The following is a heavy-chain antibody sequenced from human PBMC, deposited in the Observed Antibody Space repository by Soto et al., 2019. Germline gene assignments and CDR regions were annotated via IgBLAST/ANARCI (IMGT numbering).Heavy chain of an antibody. J-gene: IGHJ4*02. D-gene: IGHD2-8*02. V-gene: IGHV4-59*12. Sequence: SETLSLTCTVSGGSISNYYWSWIRQPPGRGLEWIGHIFYSGSTNYNPALKSRVTISVDTSKNQFSLKLTSVTAADTAVYYCARDKITGLFDYWGQGTLVTVSS. CDR1: GGSISNYY. CDR3: ARDKITGLFDY. CDR2: IFYSGST.